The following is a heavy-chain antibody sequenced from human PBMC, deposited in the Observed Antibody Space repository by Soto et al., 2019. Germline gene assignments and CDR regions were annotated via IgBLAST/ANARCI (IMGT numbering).Heavy chain of an antibody. J-gene: IGHJ5*02. D-gene: IGHD3-3*01. V-gene: IGHV1-18*04. CDR2: ISAYNGNT. Sequence: AAVNFSSNVYGYTSPTFGIACVRQAPLQGLEWMGWISAYNGNTNYAQKLQGRVTMTTDTSTSTAYMELRSLRSDDTAVYYCARYDFWSGSPFDPWGQGTLVTVSS. CDR1: GYTSPTFG. CDR3: ARYDFWSGSPFDP.